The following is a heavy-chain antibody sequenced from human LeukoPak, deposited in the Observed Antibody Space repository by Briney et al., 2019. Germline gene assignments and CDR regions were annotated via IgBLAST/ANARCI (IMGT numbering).Heavy chain of an antibody. CDR3: ARGRIHAWSDAFDI. CDR1: GYTFIGHY. D-gene: IGHD5-18*01. J-gene: IGHJ3*02. CDR2: INSDSGGT. V-gene: IGHV1-2*02. Sequence: GASVKVSCKASGYTFIGHYMHWGRQAPGQGLEWMGWINSDSGGTKYAQKFKGRVIMTRDTSISTAYMELSRLKSDDTAIYYCARGRIHAWSDAFDIWGQGTTVTVSS.